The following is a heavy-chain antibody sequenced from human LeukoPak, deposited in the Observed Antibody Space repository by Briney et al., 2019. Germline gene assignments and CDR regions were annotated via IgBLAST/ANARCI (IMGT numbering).Heavy chain of an antibody. CDR2: IIPILGIA. J-gene: IGHJ4*02. CDR1: GGTFSSYA. V-gene: IGHV1-69*04. D-gene: IGHD5-24*01. CDR3: ARDRVLSVDKYYFDY. Sequence: SVKVSCKASGGTFSSYAISWVRQAPGQGLEWMGRIIPILGIANYARKFQGRVTITADKSTSTAYMELSSLRSEDTAVYYCARDRVLSVDKYYFDYWGQGTLVTVSS.